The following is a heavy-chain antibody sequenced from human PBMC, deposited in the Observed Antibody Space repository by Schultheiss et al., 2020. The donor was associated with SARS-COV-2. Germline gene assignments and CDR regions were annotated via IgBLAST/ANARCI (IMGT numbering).Heavy chain of an antibody. Sequence: SETLSLTCTVSGGSITSSSYYWSWIRQPPGKGLEWIGEINHSGSTNYNPSLKSRVTISVDTSKNQFSLKLSSVTAADTAVYYCAKDLSHGGKKKGGLGYFDYWGQGTLVTVSS. CDR1: GGSITSSSYY. V-gene: IGHV4-61*01. D-gene: IGHD4-23*01. CDR3: AKDLSHGGKKKGGLGYFDY. CDR2: INHSGST. J-gene: IGHJ4*02.